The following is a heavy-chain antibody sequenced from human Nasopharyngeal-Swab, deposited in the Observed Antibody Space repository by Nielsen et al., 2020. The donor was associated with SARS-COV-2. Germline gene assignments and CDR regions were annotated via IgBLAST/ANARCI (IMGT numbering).Heavy chain of an antibody. V-gene: IGHV5-51*01. Sequence: WIRQPPGKGLEWMGIIYPGDSDTRYSPSFQGHVTISADKSISTAYLQWSSLKASDTAMYYCATTYYYDSSGYPLPYYWGQGTLVTVSS. CDR2: IYPGDSDT. D-gene: IGHD3-22*01. CDR3: ATTYYYDSSGYPLPYY. J-gene: IGHJ4*02.